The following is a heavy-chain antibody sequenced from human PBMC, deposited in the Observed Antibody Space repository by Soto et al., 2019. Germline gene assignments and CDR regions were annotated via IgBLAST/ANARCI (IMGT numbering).Heavy chain of an antibody. J-gene: IGHJ4*02. Sequence: XGSLSLYCAASGFTFSSYAMSWVRQAPGKGLEWVSAISGSGGSTYYADSVKGRFTISRGNSKNTLYLQMNSLRAEDTAVYYCAKDHYYDSSGYYAPFDYWGQGTLVTVSS. D-gene: IGHD3-22*01. CDR2: ISGSGGST. CDR3: AKDHYYDSSGYYAPFDY. CDR1: GFTFSSYA. V-gene: IGHV3-23*01.